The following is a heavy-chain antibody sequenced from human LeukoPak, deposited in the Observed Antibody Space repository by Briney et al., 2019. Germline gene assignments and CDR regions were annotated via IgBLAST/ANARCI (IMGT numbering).Heavy chain of an antibody. CDR2: IKSKTDGGTS. D-gene: IGHD3-10*01. CDR3: STLWYGA. CDR1: GFTLTNAW. Sequence: GGSLRLSCAASGFTLTNAWMYWVRQAPGKGLEWVGRIKSKTDGGTSDYAAPVTGRFTISRDDSKSTLYLEMNSLKTEDTGVYYCSTLWYGAWGQGTLVTVSS. V-gene: IGHV3-15*01. J-gene: IGHJ5*02.